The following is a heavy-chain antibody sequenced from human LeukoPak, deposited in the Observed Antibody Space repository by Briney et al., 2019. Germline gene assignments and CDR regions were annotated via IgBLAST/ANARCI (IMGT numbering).Heavy chain of an antibody. V-gene: IGHV3-23*01. CDR3: AKRSGYCSLISCSHLFDS. J-gene: IGHJ4*02. CDR1: GFTFRSHA. CDR2: TSGSGDIT. Sequence: GTSLRLSCVASGFTFRSHAMSWVRQAPGKGLERVSSTSGSGDITDYADSVKGRFTISRDNSKNTLYLQMTSLRAEDTAVYYCAKRSGYCSLISCSHLFDSWGQGTLVTVSS. D-gene: IGHD2-2*01.